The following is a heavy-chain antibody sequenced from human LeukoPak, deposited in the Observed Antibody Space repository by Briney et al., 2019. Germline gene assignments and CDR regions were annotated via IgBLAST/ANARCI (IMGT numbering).Heavy chain of an antibody. CDR1: GYTFTSYG. Sequence: ASVKVSCKASGYTFTSYGISWVRQAPGQRLEWMGWIIAYNGNTNYAQKLQGRVTMTTDTSTSTAYMELRSLRSDDTAVYYCARNQDQNTYYYDSSGYEIWGQGTLVTVSS. J-gene: IGHJ4*02. D-gene: IGHD3-22*01. V-gene: IGHV1-18*01. CDR2: IIAYNGNT. CDR3: ARNQDQNTYYYDSSGYEI.